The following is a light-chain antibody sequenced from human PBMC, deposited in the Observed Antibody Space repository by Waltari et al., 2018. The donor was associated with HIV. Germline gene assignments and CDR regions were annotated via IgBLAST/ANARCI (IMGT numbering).Light chain of an antibody. CDR3: QSYDSSLTGSV. V-gene: IGLV1-40*01. CDR2: GSG. Sequence: QSVLTQPPSVSGAPGQRVTISCTGSSSNIGAGYDIHWYQQLPGTPPKLLIYGSGNRPSGVPDRFSGAKSGTSPSLAITGLQAEDEADYYCQSYDSSLTGSVFGGGTKLTVL. J-gene: IGLJ2*01. CDR1: SSNIGAGYD.